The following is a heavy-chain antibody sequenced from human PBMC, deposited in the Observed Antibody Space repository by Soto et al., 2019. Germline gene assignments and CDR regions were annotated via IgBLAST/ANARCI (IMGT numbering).Heavy chain of an antibody. V-gene: IGHV3-23*01. CDR1: GFTFSTYD. CDR2: ISGGAGST. D-gene: IGHD5-18*01. Sequence: VQLLESGGGLVQPGGSLRLSCAASGFTFSTYDMSWVRQAPGKGLAWVSTISGGAGSTYYADSVRGRFTISRDNSRNTLYLQMNSLRAEDTAVYYCAKDHSAGYYYMDVWGKGTTVTVSS. J-gene: IGHJ6*03. CDR3: AKDHSAGYYYMDV.